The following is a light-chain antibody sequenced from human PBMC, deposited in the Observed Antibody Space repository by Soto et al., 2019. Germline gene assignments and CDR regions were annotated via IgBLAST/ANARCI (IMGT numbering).Light chain of an antibody. CDR3: QQSYSTPRT. CDR1: QGISTS. V-gene: IGKV1-39*01. J-gene: IGKJ3*01. CDR2: AAS. Sequence: DIQMTQSPSSVSASLGDGVTITCRASQGISTSLGWYQQKPGKAPKLLIYAASSLQSGVPSRFSGSGSGTDFTLTISSLQPEDFATYYCQQSYSTPRTFGPGTKVDI.